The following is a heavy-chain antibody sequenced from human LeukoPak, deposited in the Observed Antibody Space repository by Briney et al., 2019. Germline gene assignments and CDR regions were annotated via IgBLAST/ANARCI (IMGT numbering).Heavy chain of an antibody. CDR2: ISGSGGST. Sequence: GGSLRLSCAASGFTFSSYAMSWVRQAPGKGLEWVSAISGSGGSTYYADSVKGRFTISRDNSKNTLYLQMNSLRAEDTAVYYCAKAGTYYYDSSGYYQPYYFDYWGQGTLVTVSS. J-gene: IGHJ4*02. CDR3: AKAGTYYYDSSGYYQPYYFDY. CDR1: GFTFSSYA. V-gene: IGHV3-23*01. D-gene: IGHD3-22*01.